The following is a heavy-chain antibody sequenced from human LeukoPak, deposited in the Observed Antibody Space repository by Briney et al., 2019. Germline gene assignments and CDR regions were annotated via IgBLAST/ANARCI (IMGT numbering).Heavy chain of an antibody. J-gene: IGHJ6*02. CDR2: IYTSGST. CDR1: GGSISSYY. CDR3: ASPASGYDYPYYYGMDV. V-gene: IGHV4-4*09. D-gene: IGHD5-12*01. Sequence: SETLSLTCTVSGGSISSYYWSWIRQPPGKGLEWIGYIYTSGSTNYNPSLKSRVTISVDTSKNQFSLKLSSVTAADTAVYYCASPASGYDYPYYYGMDVWGQGTTVTVSS.